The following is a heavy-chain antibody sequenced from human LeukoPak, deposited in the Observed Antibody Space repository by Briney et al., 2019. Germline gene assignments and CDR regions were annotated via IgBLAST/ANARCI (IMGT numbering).Heavy chain of an antibody. J-gene: IGHJ4*02. Sequence: SETLSLTCDVYGGSFSGYYWSWIRQPTGKELDWIGEINHSGSTNYNPSLKSRVTISVDTSKNQFSLKLSSVTAADTAVYYCARAMVRGVISNFDYWGQGTLVTVSS. D-gene: IGHD3-10*01. CDR3: ARAMVRGVISNFDY. CDR1: GGSFSGYY. V-gene: IGHV4-34*01. CDR2: INHSGST.